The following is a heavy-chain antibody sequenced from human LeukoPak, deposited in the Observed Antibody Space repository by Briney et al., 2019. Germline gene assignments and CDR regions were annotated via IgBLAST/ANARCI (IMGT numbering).Heavy chain of an antibody. CDR3: AKEPGFGPTNDY. Sequence: GGSLRLSCAASGFTFSSYGMHWVRQAPGKRLEWVAFIRYDGSNKYYADSVKGRFTISRDNSKNTLYLQMNSLRAEDTAVYYCAKEPGFGPTNDYWGQGTLVTVSS. CDR1: GFTFSSYG. V-gene: IGHV3-30*02. D-gene: IGHD3-10*01. J-gene: IGHJ4*02. CDR2: IRYDGSNK.